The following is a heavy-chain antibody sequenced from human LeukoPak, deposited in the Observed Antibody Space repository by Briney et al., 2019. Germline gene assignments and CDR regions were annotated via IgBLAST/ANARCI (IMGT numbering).Heavy chain of an antibody. V-gene: IGHV3-64*01. CDR3: ARSFSGMHY. Sequence: GGSLRLSCAASGFTFSSFAMHWVRQAPGKGLEYVSTISGNGDSTYYANSVRGRFTISRDNSKNTLYLQMGSLGTEDMAVYYCARSFSGMHYWGQGTLVTVPS. CDR2: ISGNGDST. CDR1: GFTFSSFA. D-gene: IGHD2-8*01. J-gene: IGHJ4*02.